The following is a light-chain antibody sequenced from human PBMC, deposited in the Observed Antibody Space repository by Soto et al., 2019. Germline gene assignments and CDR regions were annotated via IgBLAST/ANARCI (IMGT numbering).Light chain of an antibody. CDR1: QGGTSNY. Sequence: EIVLTQSPGTLSLSPGERATLSCRASQGGTSNYLAWYQQRPGQAPRLLIYGASNRATGIPDRCSGGGSGTDFPLTISRLEPEDFAMYYCQQYGSSSPTTFGQGTRLE. V-gene: IGKV3-20*01. CDR3: QQYGSSSPTT. J-gene: IGKJ5*01. CDR2: GAS.